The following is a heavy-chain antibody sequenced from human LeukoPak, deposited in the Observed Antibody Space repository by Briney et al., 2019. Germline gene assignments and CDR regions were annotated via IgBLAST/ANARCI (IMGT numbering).Heavy chain of an antibody. Sequence: GASVTVSCKASGYTFTGYYMHWVRQAPGQGLEWMGWINPNSGGTNYAQKFQGRVTMTRDTSISTAYMELSSLRSEDTAVYYCAGITYYDILTGFDPWGQGTLVTVSS. D-gene: IGHD3-9*01. V-gene: IGHV1-2*02. CDR1: GYTFTGYY. CDR3: AGITYYDILTGFDP. J-gene: IGHJ5*02. CDR2: INPNSGGT.